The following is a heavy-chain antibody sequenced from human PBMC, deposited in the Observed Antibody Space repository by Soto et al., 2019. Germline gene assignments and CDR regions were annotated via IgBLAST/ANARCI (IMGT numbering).Heavy chain of an antibody. V-gene: IGHV3-13*01. Sequence: EVQLVESGGGLVQPGGSLRLSCAASGFTFSAYDMHWVRQATGKGLEWVSAIGTQHDTYYPDSVKGRFTISRENAKNSLYLQMNTLRAGDPAVYYCARQASYWHGGGGWIDPWGQGTLVTVSS. CDR3: ARQASYWHGGGGWIDP. J-gene: IGHJ5*02. CDR2: IGTQHDT. CDR1: GFTFSAYD. D-gene: IGHD2-8*02.